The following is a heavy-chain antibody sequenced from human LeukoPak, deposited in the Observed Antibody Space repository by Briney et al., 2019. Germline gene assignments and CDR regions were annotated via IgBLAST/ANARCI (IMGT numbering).Heavy chain of an antibody. V-gene: IGHV3-74*01. CDR1: GFTFSSYW. CDR2: INSDGSST. D-gene: IGHD3-22*01. J-gene: IGHJ4*02. CDR3: ARGQYYYDSSGWRYFDY. Sequence: GGSLRLSCAASGFTFSSYWMHWVRQAPGKGLVWVSRINSDGSSTSYADSVKGRFTISRDNAKNSLYLQMNSLRAEDTAVYYCARGQYYYDSSGWRYFDYWGQGTLVTVSS.